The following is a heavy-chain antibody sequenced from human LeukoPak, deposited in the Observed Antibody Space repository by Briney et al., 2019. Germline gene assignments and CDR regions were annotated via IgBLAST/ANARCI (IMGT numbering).Heavy chain of an antibody. D-gene: IGHD6-19*01. Sequence: GGSLRLSCAASGFTFSSSAMSWVRQAPGKGLEWVSAISNNGGYTYYADSVQGRFTISRDNSKSTLCLQMNSLRAEDTAVYYCAKDVISSGWYGLDYWGQGTLVTVSS. CDR2: ISNNGGYT. CDR3: AKDVISSGWYGLDY. V-gene: IGHV3-23*01. CDR1: GFTFSSSA. J-gene: IGHJ4*02.